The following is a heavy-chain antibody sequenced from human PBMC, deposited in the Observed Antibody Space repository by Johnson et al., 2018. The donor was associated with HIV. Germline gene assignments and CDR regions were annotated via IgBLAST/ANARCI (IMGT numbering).Heavy chain of an antibody. J-gene: IGHJ3*02. CDR1: GFTFSSYA. D-gene: IGHD2-8*01. CDR3: ARNSGNGLVLRGDAFDM. CDR2: ISYDGSIK. Sequence: QEKLVESGGGVVQPGKSLRLSCAASGFTFSSYAMHWVRQAPGQGLQWVALISYDGSIKYFADSVKGRFTISRDNSKNTLHLQMNSLRPEDTAVYYCARNSGNGLVLRGDAFDMWGQGTMVTVSS. V-gene: IGHV3-30-3*01.